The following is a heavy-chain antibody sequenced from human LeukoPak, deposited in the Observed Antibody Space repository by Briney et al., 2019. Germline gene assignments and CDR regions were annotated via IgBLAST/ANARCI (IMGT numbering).Heavy chain of an antibody. J-gene: IGHJ4*02. V-gene: IGHV3-9*01. Sequence: GGSLRLSCAGSGFIFNNYAMHWVRQPPEKGLEWVSGISWNSGSIDYADSVKGRFTISRDNAKNSLYLQMNSLRVEDTAFYYCAKDNRRHYTSGPNPDSLHWGQGALVTVSS. D-gene: IGHD6-19*01. CDR1: GFIFNNYA. CDR2: ISWNSGSI. CDR3: AKDNRRHYTSGPNPDSLH.